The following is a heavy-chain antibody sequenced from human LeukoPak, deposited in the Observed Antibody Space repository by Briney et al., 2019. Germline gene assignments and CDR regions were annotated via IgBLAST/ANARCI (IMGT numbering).Heavy chain of an antibody. V-gene: IGHV3-66*01. CDR2: IYSGGST. D-gene: IGHD3-22*01. J-gene: IGHJ4*02. CDR1: GFTASSNY. Sequence: GGSLRLSCAASGFTASSNYMSWVRQAPGKGLEWVSVIYSGGSTYYADSVKGRFTISRDNSKNTLYLQMNSLRAEDTAVYYCAKVERWSDSSGYYYDWGQGTLVTVSS. CDR3: AKVERWSDSSGYYYD.